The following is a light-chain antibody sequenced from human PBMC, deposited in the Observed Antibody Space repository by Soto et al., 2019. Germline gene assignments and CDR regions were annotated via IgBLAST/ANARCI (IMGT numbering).Light chain of an antibody. CDR1: QSINSD. Sequence: EIVMTQSPATLSVSPGDRATLSCRASQSINSDLAWSLLKSGQAPRLLIYGASTRATGMPARFSGSGSVTEFTLTISSLQPEDFAVYYCQQYNDWLALSFGGGTKVDI. J-gene: IGKJ4*01. CDR2: GAS. CDR3: QQYNDWLALS. V-gene: IGKV3-15*01.